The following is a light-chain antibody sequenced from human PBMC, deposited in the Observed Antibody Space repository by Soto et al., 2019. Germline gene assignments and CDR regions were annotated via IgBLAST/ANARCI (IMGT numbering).Light chain of an antibody. Sequence: DIQMTQSPSSLSASVGDRVTITCQASQDINTFLNWYQQKPGKAPKLLIYDASNLETGVPSRFSGSGSGTDFTFTISSLQPEDIATYYCQQYDNLPPFTFGQGTRLEI. J-gene: IGKJ5*01. V-gene: IGKV1-33*01. CDR3: QQYDNLPPFT. CDR1: QDINTF. CDR2: DAS.